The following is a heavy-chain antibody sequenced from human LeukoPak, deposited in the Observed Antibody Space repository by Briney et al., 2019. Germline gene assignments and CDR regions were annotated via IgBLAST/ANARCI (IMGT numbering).Heavy chain of an antibody. CDR3: AREPTYDILTGYYRPQYNWFDP. V-gene: IGHV4-59*01. D-gene: IGHD3-9*01. CDR2: IYYSGST. J-gene: IGHJ5*02. CDR1: GGSISSYY. Sequence: SETLSLTCTVSGGSISSYYWSWIRQPPGKGLEWIGYIYYSGSTNYKPSLKRRVTISVDTSKNQFSLKLSSVTAADTAVYYCAREPTYDILTGYYRPQYNWFDPWGQGTLVTVSS.